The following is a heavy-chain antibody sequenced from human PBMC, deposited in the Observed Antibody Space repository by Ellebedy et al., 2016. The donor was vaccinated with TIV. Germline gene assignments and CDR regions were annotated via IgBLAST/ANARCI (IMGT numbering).Heavy chain of an antibody. V-gene: IGHV3-74*01. CDR1: GFPFSRHW. CDR2: ISSDGTTT. D-gene: IGHD2-8*01. J-gene: IGHJ5*02. Sequence: GESLKISCAASGFPFSRHWMYCVRQAPGKGLVWVSRISSDGTTTTYAESVRGRFTVSRDNAKNSLYLQMNSLTVDDTAEYYCVRNGYCTPYNCRSYNWFDPWGQGTLVTVSS. CDR3: VRNGYCTPYNCRSYNWFDP.